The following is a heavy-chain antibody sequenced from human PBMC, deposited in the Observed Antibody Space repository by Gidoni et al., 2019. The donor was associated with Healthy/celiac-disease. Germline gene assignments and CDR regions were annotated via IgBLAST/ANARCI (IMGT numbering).Heavy chain of an antibody. CDR1: GFTFSGYS. CDR3: ARDPGPGFGGSWGAIPFDY. J-gene: IGHJ4*02. CDR2: ISSSSSYI. V-gene: IGHV3-21*01. Sequence: EVQLVESGGGLVKPGGSLRLSCAASGFTFSGYSMNWVRQAQGKGLEWVSSISSSSSYIYYADSVKGRFTISRDNAKNSLYLQMNSLRAEDTAVYYCARDPGPGFGGSWGAIPFDYWGQGTLVTVSS. D-gene: IGHD3-16*01.